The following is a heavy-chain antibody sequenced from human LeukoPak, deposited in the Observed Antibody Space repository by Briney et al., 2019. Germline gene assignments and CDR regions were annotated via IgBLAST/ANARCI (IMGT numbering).Heavy chain of an antibody. Sequence: ASAKVSCKASGYTFTNYGITWVRQAPGQGLEWMGLISGYNGNTNYAQNLQVRLTMTTDTSTSTAYMELGSLRSDDTAVYYCARGMGNSDACDIWGQGTMVTVSS. D-gene: IGHD1-1*01. CDR3: ARGMGNSDACDI. J-gene: IGHJ3*02. V-gene: IGHV1-18*01. CDR2: ISGYNGNT. CDR1: GYTFTNYG.